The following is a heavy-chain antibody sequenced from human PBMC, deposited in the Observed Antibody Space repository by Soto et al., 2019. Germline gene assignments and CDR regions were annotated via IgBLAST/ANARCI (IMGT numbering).Heavy chain of an antibody. D-gene: IGHD3-22*01. V-gene: IGHV3-23*01. CDR3: AKDRPPITMIVVAPFV. J-gene: IGHJ4*02. CDR2: ISGSGGST. CDR1: GYSIASGYY. Sequence: LSLTCAVSGYSIASGYYWAWIRQSPGKGLEWVSAISGSGGSTYYADSVKGRFTISRDNSKNTLYLQMNSLRAEDTAVYYCAKDRPPITMIVVAPFVGGQGTLVTVSS.